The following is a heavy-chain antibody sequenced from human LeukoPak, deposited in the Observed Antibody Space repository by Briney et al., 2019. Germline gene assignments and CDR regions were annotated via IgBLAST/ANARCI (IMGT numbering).Heavy chain of an antibody. CDR2: ISSSSSTI. Sequence: GGSLRLSCAASGFTFSSYSMNWVGQAPGKGREGGSYISSSSSTIYYADSVKGRFTISRDNAKNSLYLQINRLIAEATGVYYVAKDGASGYSYASLWYGDYWGQGTLVTVSS. J-gene: IGHJ4*02. CDR3: AKDGASGYSYASLWYGDY. D-gene: IGHD5-18*01. V-gene: IGHV3-48*01. CDR1: GFTFSSYS.